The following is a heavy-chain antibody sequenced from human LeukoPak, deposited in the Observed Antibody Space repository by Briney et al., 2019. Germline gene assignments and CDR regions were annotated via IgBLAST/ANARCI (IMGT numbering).Heavy chain of an antibody. CDR2: TYPGDSDT. J-gene: IGHJ4*02. CDR1: GYSFISYW. V-gene: IGHV5-51*01. Sequence: GESLKISCKGSGYSFISYWIGWVRQMPGKGPEWMGITYPGDSDTRFSPSFQGQVAISADKSITTAYLQWSSLKASDTAMYYCARREGAMSFDYWGQGTLVTVSS. D-gene: IGHD1-26*01. CDR3: ARREGAMSFDY.